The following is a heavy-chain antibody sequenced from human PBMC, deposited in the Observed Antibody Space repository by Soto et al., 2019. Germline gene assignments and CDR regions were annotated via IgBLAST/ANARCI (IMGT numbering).Heavy chain of an antibody. V-gene: IGHV3-48*02. CDR2: VWDGGSAS. D-gene: IGHD2-21*01. CDR1: GFSISSTS. CDR3: ARRYCGGGTCYYYDN. J-gene: IGHJ4*02. Sequence: GGSLRLSCAASGFSISSTSMTWVRQAPGKGLEWISEVWDGGSASRYADSVKGRFTISSDNAKNSLYLQMNSLGEEDSAVYYRARRYCGGGTCYYYDNWGQGTLVTVSS.